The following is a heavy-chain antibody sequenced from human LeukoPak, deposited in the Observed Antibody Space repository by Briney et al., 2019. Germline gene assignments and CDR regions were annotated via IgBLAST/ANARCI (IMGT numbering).Heavy chain of an antibody. CDR3: AREAYDVLTSDWFDP. V-gene: IGHV4-61*02. CDR1: GGSISSGGYY. CDR2: IYTSGST. D-gene: IGHD3-9*01. J-gene: IGHJ5*02. Sequence: PSQTLSLTCTVSGGSISSGGYYWSWIRQPAGKGLEWIGRIYTSGSTNYNPSLKSRVTISVDTSKNQFSLKLSSVTAADTAMYYCAREAYDVLTSDWFDPWGQGTLVTVSS.